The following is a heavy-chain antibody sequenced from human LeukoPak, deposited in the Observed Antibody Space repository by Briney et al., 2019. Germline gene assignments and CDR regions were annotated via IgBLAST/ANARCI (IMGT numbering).Heavy chain of an antibody. J-gene: IGHJ4*02. D-gene: IGHD5-24*01. CDR1: GYSISSGYF. CDR3: ARHQGWLQWEY. CDR2: IYQSETA. Sequence: SETLSLTCTISGYSISSGYFWGWMRQPPGKGLEWIGSIYQSETAHYNPSLKSRLTMSIDTSKNQFSLKLRSVTAADTAVYYCARHQGWLQWEYWGQGTLVTVSS. V-gene: IGHV4-38-2*02.